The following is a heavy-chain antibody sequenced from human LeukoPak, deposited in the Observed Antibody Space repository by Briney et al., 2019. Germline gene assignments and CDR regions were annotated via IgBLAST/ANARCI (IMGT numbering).Heavy chain of an antibody. J-gene: IGHJ4*02. V-gene: IGHV3-21*01. Sequence: GGSLRLSCAASGFTFSSYSMNWVRQAPGKGLEWVSSISSSSSYIYYADSVKGRFTISRDNAKNSLYLQMNSLRAEDTAVYYCARDTINGYYDFWSGYPKYYFDYWGQGTLVTVSS. CDR3: ARDTINGYYDFWSGYPKYYFDY. CDR2: ISSSSSYI. CDR1: GFTFSSYS. D-gene: IGHD3-3*01.